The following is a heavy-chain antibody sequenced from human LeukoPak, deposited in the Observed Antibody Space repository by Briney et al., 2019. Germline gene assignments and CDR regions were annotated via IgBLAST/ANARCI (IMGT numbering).Heavy chain of an antibody. V-gene: IGHV4-61*01. D-gene: IGHD6-19*01. CDR1: GGSVSSSTYY. CDR3: ATPRGYSSGWSGIYDY. Sequence: SETLSLTCTVSGGSVSSSTYYWTWIRQPPGKGLEWIGYIYYNGNINYNPSLKSRVTISVDTSKNQFSLKLSSVTAADTAVYYCATPRGYSSGWSGIYDYWAREPWSPSPQ. CDR2: IYYNGNI. J-gene: IGHJ4*02.